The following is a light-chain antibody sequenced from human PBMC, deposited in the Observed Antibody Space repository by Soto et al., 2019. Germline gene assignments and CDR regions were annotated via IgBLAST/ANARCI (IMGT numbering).Light chain of an antibody. CDR1: STDFVSYNR. CDR2: EVS. V-gene: IGLV2-18*01. CDR3: SLYTSENAYV. J-gene: IGLJ1*01. Sequence: QSVLTQPPSVSGSPGQSVTISCTGTSTDFVSYNRVSWYQQPPGTAPKLMIYEVSKRPSGVPDRFSGSKSGNTAPLTISGLQAADEADYYCSLYTSENAYVFGTGTKVTV.